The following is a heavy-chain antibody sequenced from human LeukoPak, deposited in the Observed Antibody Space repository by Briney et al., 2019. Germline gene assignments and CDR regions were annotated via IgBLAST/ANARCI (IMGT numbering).Heavy chain of an antibody. Sequence: GGSLRLSCAASGFTFSSYGMHWVRHAPGKGLERVAVISYDGSNKYYADSVKGRFTISRDNSKNTLYLQMNSLRAEDTAVYYCAKDDSGYDFPNWFDPWGQGTLVTVSS. CDR1: GFTFSSYG. D-gene: IGHD5-12*01. CDR2: ISYDGSNK. V-gene: IGHV3-30*18. CDR3: AKDDSGYDFPNWFDP. J-gene: IGHJ5*02.